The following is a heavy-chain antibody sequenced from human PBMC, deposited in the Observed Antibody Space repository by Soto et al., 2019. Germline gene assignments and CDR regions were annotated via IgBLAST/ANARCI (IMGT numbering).Heavy chain of an antibody. Sequence: EVQLVESGGGLVQPEGSLRLSCAASGFTFSDHYMDWVRQAPGKGLEWVGRIRNKANSYTTEYAASVKGRFTISRDDSRTSLYLQMNSLKTEDTAMYYCTRAGILTTPYYFDYWGQGTLVTVSS. V-gene: IGHV3-72*01. D-gene: IGHD2-21*01. CDR2: IRNKANSYTT. CDR3: TRAGILTTPYYFDY. CDR1: GFTFSDHY. J-gene: IGHJ4*02.